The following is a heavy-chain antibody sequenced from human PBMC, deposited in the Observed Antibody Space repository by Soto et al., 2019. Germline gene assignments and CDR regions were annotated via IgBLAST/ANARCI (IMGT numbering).Heavy chain of an antibody. Sequence: PSETLSLTWTVSAGSISSYYWSWIRQPPGKGLEWIGFISYTGNTNYNPSLKSRVTVSVDTSRKQFSLELSSVTAADTAVYYCARAKSYGDFDSWGQGTLVTVSS. D-gene: IGHD5-18*01. CDR3: ARAKSYGDFDS. J-gene: IGHJ4*02. V-gene: IGHV4-59*01. CDR1: AGSISSYY. CDR2: ISYTGNT.